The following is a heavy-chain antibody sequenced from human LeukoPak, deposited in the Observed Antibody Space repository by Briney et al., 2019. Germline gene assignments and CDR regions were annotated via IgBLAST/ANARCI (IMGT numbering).Heavy chain of an antibody. J-gene: IGHJ4*02. CDR2: ISSSSSYI. CDR3: ARDGSGRVPEMSAPDY. V-gene: IGHV3-21*01. CDR1: GFTFSSYS. D-gene: IGHD3-10*01. Sequence: GGSLRLSCAASGFTFSSYSMNWVRQAPGKGLEWVSSISSSSSYIYYADSVKGRFTISRDNAKNSLYLQMNSLRAEDTAVYYCARDGSGRVPEMSAPDYWGQGTLVTVSS.